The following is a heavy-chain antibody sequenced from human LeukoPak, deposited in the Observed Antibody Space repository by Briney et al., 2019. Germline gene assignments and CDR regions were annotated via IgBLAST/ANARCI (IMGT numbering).Heavy chain of an antibody. CDR3: ARDGAGDALGHFDY. CDR1: GLRFRNYG. Sequence: GRSLRLSCVASGLRFRNYGMHWVRQAPGKGLEWVAVIWYDGSNQYYVDSVKGRFTVSRDNAKNTLYLQMDSLRAEDTAVYYCARDGAGDALGHFDYWGQGTLVTVSS. CDR2: IWYDGSNQ. D-gene: IGHD7-27*01. J-gene: IGHJ4*02. V-gene: IGHV3-33*01.